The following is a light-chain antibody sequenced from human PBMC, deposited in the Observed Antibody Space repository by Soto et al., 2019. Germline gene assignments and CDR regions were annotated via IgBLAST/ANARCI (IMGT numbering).Light chain of an antibody. CDR2: DAS. J-gene: IGKJ1*01. CDR3: QQRSNWPWT. V-gene: IGKV3-11*01. CDR1: QSVSSY. Sequence: EIVLTQSPATLSLSPLERPKLSCRASQSVSSYLAWYQQKPGQAPRLLIYDASNRATGIPARFSGSGSGTDFTLTISSLEPEDFAVYYCQQRSNWPWTFGQGTKVDI.